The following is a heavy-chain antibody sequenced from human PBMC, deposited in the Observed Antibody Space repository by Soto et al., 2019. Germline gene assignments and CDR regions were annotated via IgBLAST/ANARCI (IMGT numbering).Heavy chain of an antibody. J-gene: IGHJ6*02. D-gene: IGHD5-18*01. CDR3: ARNPRRYSYCHGLSDGMDV. Sequence: QVQLVQSGAEVKKPGSSVKVSCKASGGTFSSYAISWVRQAPGQGLEWMGGIIPIFGTANYAQKFQGRVTITADESTSTAYMELSSLRSEDTAVYYCARNPRRYSYCHGLSDGMDVWGQGTTVTVSS. CDR2: IIPIFGTA. V-gene: IGHV1-69*01. CDR1: GGTFSSYA.